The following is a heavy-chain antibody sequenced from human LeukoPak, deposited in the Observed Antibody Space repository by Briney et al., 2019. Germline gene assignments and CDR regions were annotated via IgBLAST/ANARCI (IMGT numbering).Heavy chain of an antibody. CDR1: GYTFTSYG. J-gene: IGHJ5*02. V-gene: IGHV1-18*01. CDR2: ISAYNGNT. Sequence: GASVKVSCKASGYTFTSYGISWVRQAPGQGLEWMGWISAYNGNTNYAQKLQGRVTMTTDTSTSTAYMELSRLRSDDTAVYYCARDRGIAVAGNWFDPWGQGTLVTVSS. D-gene: IGHD6-19*01. CDR3: ARDRGIAVAGNWFDP.